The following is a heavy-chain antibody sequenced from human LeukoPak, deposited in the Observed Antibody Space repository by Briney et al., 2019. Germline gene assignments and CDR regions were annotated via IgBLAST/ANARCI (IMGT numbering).Heavy chain of an antibody. J-gene: IGHJ6*02. CDR1: GGSISSYY. CDR3: ARTRRSGMAARLLAYAMDV. Sequence: SETLSPTCTVSGGSISSYYWSWIRQPAGKGLEWIGRISTSGRTNYNPSLKSRVTMSVDTSKNQFSLKLNSVTAADTAVYYCARTRRSGMAARLLAYAMDVWGQGTTVTVSS. D-gene: IGHD1-26*01. V-gene: IGHV4-4*07. CDR2: ISTSGRT.